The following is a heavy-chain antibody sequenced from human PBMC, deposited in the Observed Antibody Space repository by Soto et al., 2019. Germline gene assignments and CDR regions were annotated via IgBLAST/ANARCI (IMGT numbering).Heavy chain of an antibody. CDR1: GFTFSSYA. V-gene: IGHV3-33*06. CDR3: AKGYCSGGSCFSWYLDL. J-gene: IGHJ2*01. D-gene: IGHD2-15*01. Sequence: QVQLVESGGGVVQPGRSLRLSCAASGFTFSSYAMHWVRQAPGKGLEWVAVIWYDGNNNYYADSVKGRFTISRDNSKNTLYLQMNSLGADDTAVYYCAKGYCSGGSCFSWYLDLWGRGTLVTVSS. CDR2: IWYDGNNN.